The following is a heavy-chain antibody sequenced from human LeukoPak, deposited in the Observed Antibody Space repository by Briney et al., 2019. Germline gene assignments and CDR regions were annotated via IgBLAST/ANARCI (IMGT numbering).Heavy chain of an antibody. Sequence: ASVKVSCKASGCTFTSYGISWVRQAPGQGLEWMGWISAYNGNTNYAQKLQGRVTMTTDTSTSTAYMELRSLRSDDTAVYYCAIGPAGYSSSWYAFDIWGQGTMVTVSS. D-gene: IGHD6-13*01. CDR3: AIGPAGYSSSWYAFDI. CDR1: GCTFTSYG. V-gene: IGHV1-18*01. J-gene: IGHJ3*02. CDR2: ISAYNGNT.